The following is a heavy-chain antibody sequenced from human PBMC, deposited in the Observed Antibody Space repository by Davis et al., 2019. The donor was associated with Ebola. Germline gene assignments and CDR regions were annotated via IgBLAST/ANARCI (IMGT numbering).Heavy chain of an antibody. CDR1: GYTFTSYG. Sequence: AASVKVSCKASGYTFTSYGISWVRQAPGQGLEWMGWISAYNGNTNYAQKLQGRVTMTTDTSTSTAYMELRSPRSDDTAVYYCARGYCSGGSCYSGDYWGQGTLVTVSS. J-gene: IGHJ4*02. D-gene: IGHD2-15*01. CDR2: ISAYNGNT. V-gene: IGHV1-18*01. CDR3: ARGYCSGGSCYSGDY.